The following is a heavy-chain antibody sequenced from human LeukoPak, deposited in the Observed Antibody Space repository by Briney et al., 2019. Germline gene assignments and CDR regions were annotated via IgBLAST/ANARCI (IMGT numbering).Heavy chain of an antibody. J-gene: IGHJ3*02. CDR3: ARNPADILTGYERWDAFDI. CDR2: IYSGGST. V-gene: IGHV3-53*01. D-gene: IGHD3-9*01. Sequence: GGSLRLSCAASGFTVSSNYMSWVRQAPGKGLEWVSVIYSGGSTYYADSVKGRFTISRDDSKNTLYLQMNSLRAEDTAVYYCARNPADILTGYERWDAFDIWGQGTMVTVSS. CDR1: GFTVSSNY.